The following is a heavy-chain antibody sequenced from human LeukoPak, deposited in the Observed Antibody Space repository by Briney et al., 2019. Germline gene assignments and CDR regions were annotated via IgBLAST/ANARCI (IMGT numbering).Heavy chain of an antibody. D-gene: IGHD6-13*01. CDR2: INPNSGGT. CDR3: ARWGSSSWYGWFDP. J-gene: IGHJ5*02. V-gene: IGHV1-2*02. Sequence: ASVKVSCKASGYTFTGYYMHWVRQAPGQGLEWMGWINPNSGGTNYAQKFQGRVTMTRDTSISTAYMELSRLRSDDTAVYCCARWGSSSWYGWFDPWGQGTLVTVSS. CDR1: GYTFTGYY.